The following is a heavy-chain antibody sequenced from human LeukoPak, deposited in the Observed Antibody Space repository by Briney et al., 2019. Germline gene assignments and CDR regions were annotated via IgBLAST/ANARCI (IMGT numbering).Heavy chain of an antibody. V-gene: IGHV4-39*01. CDR2: IYYSGST. CDR3: ARPPRNSDYDSWSGYYPAGYFDY. D-gene: IGHD3-3*01. Sequence: SETLSLTCTVSGGSISSRSYYWGWIRQPPGKGLEWIGNIYYSGSTYYNPSLKSRVTISVDTSKNQFSLKLSSVTAADTAVYYCARPPRNSDYDSWSGYYPAGYFDYWGQETLVTVSS. J-gene: IGHJ4*02. CDR1: GGSISSRSYY.